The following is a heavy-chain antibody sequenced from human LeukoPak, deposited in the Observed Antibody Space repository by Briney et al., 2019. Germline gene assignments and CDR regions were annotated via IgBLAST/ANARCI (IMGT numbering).Heavy chain of an antibody. V-gene: IGHV3-15*01. J-gene: IGHJ4*02. CDR1: GFTFSNAW. CDR2: IKSKTDGGTT. CDR3: TSNIVVVPAAIYYFDY. D-gene: IGHD2-2*01. Sequence: KPGGSLRLSCAASGFTFSNAWMSRVRQAPGKGLEWVGRIKSKTDGGTTDYAAPVKGRFTISRDDSKNTLYLQMNSLKTEDTAVYYCTSNIVVVPAAIYYFDYWGQGTLVTVSS.